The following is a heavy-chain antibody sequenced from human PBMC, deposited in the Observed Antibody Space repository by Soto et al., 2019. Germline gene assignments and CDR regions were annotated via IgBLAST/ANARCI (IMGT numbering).Heavy chain of an antibody. V-gene: IGHV1-3*05. Sequence: QVQLVQSGAEEKKPGASVKVSCKASGYTFTSYAMHWVRQAPGQRLEWMGWINAGNGNTKYSQKFQGRVTITRDTSASTANMEVSSLRSEDTAVYYCAGARRYYYDSSGYYGDYYYYGMDVWGQGTTVTVSS. J-gene: IGHJ6*02. D-gene: IGHD3-22*01. CDR2: INAGNGNT. CDR3: AGARRYYYDSSGYYGDYYYYGMDV. CDR1: GYTFTSYA.